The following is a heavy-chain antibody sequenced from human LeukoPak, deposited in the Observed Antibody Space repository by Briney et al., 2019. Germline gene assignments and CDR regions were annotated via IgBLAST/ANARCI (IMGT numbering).Heavy chain of an antibody. V-gene: IGHV1-18*01. J-gene: IGHJ4*02. CDR3: ARGHDYGDY. CDR1: GYTFTSYG. CDR2: ISAYNSNT. Sequence: ASVKVSCKASGYTFTSYGISWVRQAPGQGSEWNGWISAYNSNTNYAQKLQGRVTMTTDTSTSTAYMGLSSLRSEDTAVYYCARGHDYGDYWGQGNLVTVSS.